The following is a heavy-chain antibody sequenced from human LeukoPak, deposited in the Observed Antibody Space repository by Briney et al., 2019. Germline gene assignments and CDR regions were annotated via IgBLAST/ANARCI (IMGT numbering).Heavy chain of an antibody. D-gene: IGHD1-1*01. Sequence: SETLSLTCAVYGGSFSGYYWSWIRQPPGKGLEWIGEINHSGSTNYNPSLKSRVTISVDTSKNQFSLKLSSVTAADTAVYYCARGLHYRERQGGPQNWFGPWGQGTLVTVSS. CDR2: INHSGST. CDR3: ARGLHYRERQGGPQNWFGP. J-gene: IGHJ5*02. CDR1: GGSFSGYY. V-gene: IGHV4-34*01.